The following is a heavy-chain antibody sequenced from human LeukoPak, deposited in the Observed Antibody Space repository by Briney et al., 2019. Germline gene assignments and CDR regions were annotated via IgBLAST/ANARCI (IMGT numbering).Heavy chain of an antibody. CDR3: ARDSYSSGWGFDP. CDR2: IYYSGST. D-gene: IGHD6-19*01. J-gene: IGHJ5*02. V-gene: IGHV4-31*03. CDR1: GGSISSGGYY. Sequence: SETLSLTCTVSGGSISSGGYYWSWIRQHPGKGLEWIGYIYYSGSTYYNPSLKSRVTISVDTSKNQFSLKLSSVTAADTAVYYCARDSYSSGWGFDPWGQGTLVTVSS.